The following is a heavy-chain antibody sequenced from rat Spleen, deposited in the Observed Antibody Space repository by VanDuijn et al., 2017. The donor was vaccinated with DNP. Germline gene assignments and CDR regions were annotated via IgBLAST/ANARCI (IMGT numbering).Heavy chain of an antibody. CDR2: IGSNAYAP. Sequence: VQLKESGPGLVQPSETLSLTCSVSGFSLISSSVHWVRQPPGKGLEWVAYIGSNAYAPYYGDSVKGRFTISRDNAKSTLYLQMNSLRSEDMATYYCVRWNSGHFDYWGQGVMVTVSS. CDR3: VRWNSGHFDY. D-gene: IGHD4-3*01. CDR1: GFSLISSS. V-gene: IGHV5-19*01. J-gene: IGHJ2*01.